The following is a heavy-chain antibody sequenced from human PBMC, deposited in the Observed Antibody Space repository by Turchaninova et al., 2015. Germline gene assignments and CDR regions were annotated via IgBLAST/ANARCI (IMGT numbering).Heavy chain of an antibody. CDR2: TNTDESST. J-gene: IGHJ3*02. V-gene: IGHV3-74*01. CDR3: ARVDDSGAFDI. Sequence: EVQLVESGGGLVQHGGSLRLSWAASGLTFRPYWMHWGRQAPGKGRVWVSRTNTDESSTSYADSVKGRFTISRDNAKSTLYLQMNSLRVEDTAVYYCARVDDSGAFDIWGQGTMVTVSS. CDR1: GLTFRPYW. D-gene: IGHD3-10*01.